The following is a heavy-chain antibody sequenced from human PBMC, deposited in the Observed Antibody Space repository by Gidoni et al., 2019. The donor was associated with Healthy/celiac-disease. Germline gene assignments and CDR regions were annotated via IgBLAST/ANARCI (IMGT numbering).Heavy chain of an antibody. CDR2: ISYDGSNK. D-gene: IGHD3-22*01. Sequence: QVQLVESGGGVVQPGRSLRLSCAASGFPFSSYGMHWVRQAPGKGLEWVAVISYDGSNKYYADSVKGRFTISRDNSKNTLYLQMNSLRAEDTAVYYCAKDQNHYYDSSGYQDVDYWGQGTLVTVSS. J-gene: IGHJ4*02. CDR3: AKDQNHYYDSSGYQDVDY. CDR1: GFPFSSYG. V-gene: IGHV3-30*18.